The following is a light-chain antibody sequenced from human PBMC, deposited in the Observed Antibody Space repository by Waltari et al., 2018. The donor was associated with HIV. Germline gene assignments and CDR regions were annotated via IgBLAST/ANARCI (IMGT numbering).Light chain of an antibody. Sequence: QSALPQPPSVSGSPGQSVSIPCTGRSSDVGSYNRVSWYQQPPGPAPKLLIYEVNNRPSGVPDRFSGSQSGNTASLTISGLQAEDEADYYCSLYTGTTNVLFGGGTKLTVL. CDR3: SLYTGTTNVL. CDR1: SSDVGSYNR. CDR2: EVN. J-gene: IGLJ2*01. V-gene: IGLV2-18*01.